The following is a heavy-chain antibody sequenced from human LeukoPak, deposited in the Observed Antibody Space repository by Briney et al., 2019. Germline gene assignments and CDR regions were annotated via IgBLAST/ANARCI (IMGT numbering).Heavy chain of an antibody. V-gene: IGHV1-69*13. CDR3: AKVQLGATHMDYYYYFGMDV. D-gene: IGHD1-26*01. CDR1: GGTFSSYT. Sequence: SVTVSCKASGGTFSSYTISWVRQAPGQGLEWMGGIIPIFGTANYAQKFQGRVTITADESTSTAYMELSSLGSEDTAVYYCAKVQLGATHMDYYYYFGMDVWGQGTTVTVSS. CDR2: IIPIFGTA. J-gene: IGHJ6*02.